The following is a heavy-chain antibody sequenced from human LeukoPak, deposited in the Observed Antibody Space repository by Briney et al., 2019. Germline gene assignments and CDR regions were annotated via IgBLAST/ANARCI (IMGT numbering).Heavy chain of an antibody. Sequence: GGSLRLSCAASGFIFSNYAMTWVRQAPGKGLEWVSAITDTGGATYYADSVKGRFTISRDNSKNTLYLQMTGLRAEDTAVYFCAKRVDGSWGNFDSWGQGTLVTVSS. V-gene: IGHV3-23*01. CDR2: ITDTGGAT. CDR3: AKRVDGSWGNFDS. J-gene: IGHJ4*02. D-gene: IGHD6-13*01. CDR1: GFIFSNYA.